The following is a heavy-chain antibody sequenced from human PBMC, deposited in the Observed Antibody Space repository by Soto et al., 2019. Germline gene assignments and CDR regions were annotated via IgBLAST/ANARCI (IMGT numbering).Heavy chain of an antibody. CDR1: GFTFSSYG. J-gene: IGHJ4*02. D-gene: IGHD2-8*01. V-gene: IGHV3-30*18. CDR3: AKADCTNGVCCFDY. CDR2: ISYDGSNK. Sequence: PGGSLRLSCAASGFTFSSYGMHWVRQAPGKGLEWVAVISYDGSNKYYADSVKGRFTISRDNSKNTLYLQMNSLRAEDTAVYYCAKADCTNGVCCFDYWGQGTLVTVSS.